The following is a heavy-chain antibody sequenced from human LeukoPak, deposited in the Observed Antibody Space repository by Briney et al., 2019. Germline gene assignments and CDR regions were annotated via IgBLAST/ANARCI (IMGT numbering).Heavy chain of an antibody. CDR1: GYTFTGYW. CDR2: IYPGDSDT. CDR3: ARHKSDDGWDLDY. J-gene: IGHJ4*02. V-gene: IGHV5-51*01. D-gene: IGHD1-26*01. Sequence: GESLKISCKASGYTFTGYWIGWVRQLSGKGLELMGVIYPGDSDTRYSPSFQGQVTISTDKSISTAYLQWSSLKASDTAMYYCARHKSDDGWDLDYWGQGTLVTVSS.